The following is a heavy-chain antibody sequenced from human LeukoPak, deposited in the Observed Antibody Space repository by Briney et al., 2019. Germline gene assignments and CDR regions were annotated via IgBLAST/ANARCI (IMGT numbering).Heavy chain of an antibody. CDR1: GFTFSSYS. Sequence: GGSLRLSCAASGFTFSSYSMNCVRQAPGKGLEWVSYISSSSSTIYYADSVKGRFTISRDNAKNSLYLQMNSLRDEDTAVYYCARGIGLYGSGSGYNFDYWGQGTLVTVSS. CDR2: ISSSSSTI. CDR3: ARGIGLYGSGSGYNFDY. V-gene: IGHV3-48*02. D-gene: IGHD3-10*01. J-gene: IGHJ4*02.